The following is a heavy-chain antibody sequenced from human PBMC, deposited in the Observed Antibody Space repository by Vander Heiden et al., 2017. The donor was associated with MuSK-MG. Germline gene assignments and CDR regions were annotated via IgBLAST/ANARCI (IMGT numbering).Heavy chain of an antibody. CDR2: IGTAGDP. Sequence: EVQLVASGGGLVQPGGALRPPCAACGFTFSSYDMHWVRQATGKGLEWVSAIGTAGDPYYPGSVKGRFTISRENAKNSLYLQMNSLRAGDTAVYYCARGAVASYWYFDLWGRGTLVTVSS. CDR1: GFTFSSYD. V-gene: IGHV3-13*05. D-gene: IGHD6-19*01. J-gene: IGHJ2*01. CDR3: ARGAVASYWYFDL.